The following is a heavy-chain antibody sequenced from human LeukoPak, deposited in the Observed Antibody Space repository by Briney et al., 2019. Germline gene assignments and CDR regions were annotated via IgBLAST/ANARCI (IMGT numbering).Heavy chain of an antibody. J-gene: IGHJ3*02. CDR2: INWNGGST. CDR1: GFTFSSYA. Sequence: GGSLRLSCAASGFTFSSYAMHWVRQAPGEGLEWVSSINWNGGSTGYADSVKGRFTISRDNAKNSLYLQMNSLRAEDTALYYCAKGGYYDLDAFDIWGQGTMVTVSS. CDR3: AKGGYYDLDAFDI. D-gene: IGHD1-26*01. V-gene: IGHV3-20*04.